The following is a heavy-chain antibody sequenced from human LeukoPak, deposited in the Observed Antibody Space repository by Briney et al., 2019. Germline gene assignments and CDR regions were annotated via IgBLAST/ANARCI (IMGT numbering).Heavy chain of an antibody. D-gene: IGHD3-16*01. V-gene: IGHV4-38-2*02. CDR2: IYHSGST. CDR1: GYSISSGYY. J-gene: IGHJ4*02. Sequence: SETLSLTCTVSGYSISSGYYWGWIRQPPGKGLEWIGSIYHSGSTYYNPSLKSRVTISVDTSKNQFSLKLSSVTAADTAVYYCARDGARGGSYGGYFDYWGQGTLVTVSS. CDR3: ARDGARGGSYGGYFDY.